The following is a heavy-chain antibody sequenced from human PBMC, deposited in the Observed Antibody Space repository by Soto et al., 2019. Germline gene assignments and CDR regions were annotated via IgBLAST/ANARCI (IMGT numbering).Heavy chain of an antibody. CDR3: AREARRDYGDYFYYYGMDV. CDR2: INHSGST. CDR1: WVLQWLL. Sequence: SETLFPHLRCLWWVLQWLLLELDPPAPGKGLEWIGEINHSGSTNYNPSLKSRVTISVDTSKNQFSLKLSSVTAADTAVYYCAREARRDYGDYFYYYGMDVWGQGTTVTVSS. V-gene: IGHV4-34*01. D-gene: IGHD4-17*01. J-gene: IGHJ6*02.